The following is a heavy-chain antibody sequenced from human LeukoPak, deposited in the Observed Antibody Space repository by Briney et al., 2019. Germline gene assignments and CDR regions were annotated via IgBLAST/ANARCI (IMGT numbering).Heavy chain of an antibody. CDR2: INAYNGNT. CDR3: ARRQGTTLNFDY. CDR1: GYTFSSYG. Sequence: ASVKVSCKASGYTFSSYGFSWVRQAPGQGLEWMGWINAYNGNTNYAQNLQGRVTMTTDTSTSAAYMELRSLRSDDTAVYYCARRQGTTLNFDYWGQGTLVTVSS. J-gene: IGHJ4*02. V-gene: IGHV1-18*01. D-gene: IGHD1-1*01.